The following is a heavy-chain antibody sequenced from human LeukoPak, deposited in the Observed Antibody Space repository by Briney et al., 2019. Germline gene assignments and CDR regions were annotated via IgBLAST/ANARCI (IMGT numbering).Heavy chain of an antibody. Sequence: SETLSLTCAVYGGSFSGYYWSWIRQPPGKGLEWIGEINHSGSTNYNPSLKSRVTISVDTSKNQFSLKLSSVTAADTAVYYCARVTGYSSGWRLYYYGMDLWGQGTTVTVSS. V-gene: IGHV4-34*01. D-gene: IGHD6-19*01. CDR1: GGSFSGYY. CDR3: ARVTGYSSGWRLYYYGMDL. CDR2: INHSGST. J-gene: IGHJ6*02.